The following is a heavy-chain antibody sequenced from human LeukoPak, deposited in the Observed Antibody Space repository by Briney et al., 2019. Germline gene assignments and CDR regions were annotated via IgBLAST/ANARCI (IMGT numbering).Heavy chain of an antibody. CDR2: ISAYNGNT. CDR1: GYTFTSYG. Sequence: ASVKVSCKASGYTFTSYGISWVRQAPGQGLEWMGWISAYNGNTNYAQKLQGGVTMTTDTSTSTAYMELRSLRSDDTAVYYCARVGYCSGGSCYGGGYYFDYWGQGTLVTVSS. CDR3: ARVGYCSGGSCYGGGYYFDY. V-gene: IGHV1-18*01. D-gene: IGHD2-15*01. J-gene: IGHJ4*02.